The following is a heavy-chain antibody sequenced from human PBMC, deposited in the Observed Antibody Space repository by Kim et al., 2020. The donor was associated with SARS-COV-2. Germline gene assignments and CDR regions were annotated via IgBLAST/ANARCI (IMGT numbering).Heavy chain of an antibody. CDR3: AKDIESGGSGSYYKYYYYYGMDV. V-gene: IGHV3-43*01. CDR1: GFTFDDYT. Sequence: GGSLRLSCAASGFTFDDYTMHWVRQAPGKGLEWVSLISWDGGSTYYADSVKGRFTISRDNSKNSLYLQMNSLRTEDTALYYCAKDIESGGSGSYYKYYYYYGMDVWGQGTTVTVSS. CDR2: ISWDGGST. J-gene: IGHJ6*02. D-gene: IGHD3-10*01.